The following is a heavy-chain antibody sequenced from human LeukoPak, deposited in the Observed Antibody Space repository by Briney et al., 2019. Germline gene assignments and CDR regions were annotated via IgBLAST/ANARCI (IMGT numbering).Heavy chain of an antibody. CDR3: ARRKHCGGDCLGNWFDP. D-gene: IGHD2-21*02. CDR2: IYYSGST. CDR1: VGSISTYY. J-gene: IGHJ5*02. V-gene: IGHV4-59*05. Sequence: SETLSLTCTVSVGSISTYYWSWIRQPPGKGLEWIGSIYYSGSTYYNPSLKSRVTISVDTSKNQFSLKLSSVTAADTAVYYCARRKHCGGDCLGNWFDPWGQGTLVTVSS.